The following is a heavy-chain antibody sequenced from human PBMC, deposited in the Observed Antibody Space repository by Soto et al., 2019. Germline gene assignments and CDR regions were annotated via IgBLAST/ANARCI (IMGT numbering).Heavy chain of an antibody. J-gene: IGHJ4*02. Sequence: RRLSCAASGFTFSSYAMSWVRQAPGKGLEWVSAISGSGGSTYYADSVKGRFTISRDNSKNTLYLQMNSLRAEDTAVYYCAKKGSRGSAGYFDYWGQGTLVTVSS. CDR1: GFTFSSYA. CDR3: AKKGSRGSAGYFDY. D-gene: IGHD3-10*01. V-gene: IGHV3-23*01. CDR2: ISGSGGST.